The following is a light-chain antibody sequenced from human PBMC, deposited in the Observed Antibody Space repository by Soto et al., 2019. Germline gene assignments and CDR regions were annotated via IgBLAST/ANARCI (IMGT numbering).Light chain of an antibody. V-gene: IGKV1-27*01. Sequence: DIQMTQSPSSLSASVGDRVTITCRASQGISNYLAWYQQKPGEVPKLLIYAASTLQSGVPSRFSGSGSGTEFTHTISSLQPEDVAIYYCQTYNSVPRTFGPGTKVDIK. CDR1: QGISNY. J-gene: IGKJ3*01. CDR3: QTYNSVPRT. CDR2: AAS.